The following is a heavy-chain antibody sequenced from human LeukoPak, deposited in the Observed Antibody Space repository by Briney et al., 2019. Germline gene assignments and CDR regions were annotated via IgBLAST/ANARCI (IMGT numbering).Heavy chain of an antibody. CDR3: ARGMLGSYDSSGYYALGV. Sequence: GASVKVSCKASGYTFTSYGISWVRQAPGQGLEWMGIINPSGGTTSYAQKFQGRVTMTRDTSTSTVYMELGSLKSEDTAVYYCARGMLGSYDSSGYYALGVWGQGTMVTVSS. J-gene: IGHJ3*01. CDR2: INPSGGTT. CDR1: GYTFTSYG. V-gene: IGHV1-46*01. D-gene: IGHD3-22*01.